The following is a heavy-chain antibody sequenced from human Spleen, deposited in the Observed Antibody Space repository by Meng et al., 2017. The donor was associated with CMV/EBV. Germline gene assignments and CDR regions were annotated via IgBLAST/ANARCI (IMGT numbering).Heavy chain of an antibody. CDR3: ARDASNRAGWFDH. CDR2: IHDSGDT. J-gene: IGHJ5*02. Sequence: SGGSVHSGGYYSTWLRPHPGKGLEWIGFIHDSGDTYYKPSLTSRVSISIDTSENQFSLKLRSVTAADTAIYYCARDASNRAGWFDHWGQGALVTVSS. D-gene: IGHD1-14*01. CDR1: GGSVHSGGYY. V-gene: IGHV4-31*02.